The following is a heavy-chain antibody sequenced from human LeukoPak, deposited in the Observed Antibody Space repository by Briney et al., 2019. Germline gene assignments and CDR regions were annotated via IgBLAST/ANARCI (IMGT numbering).Heavy chain of an antibody. CDR3: ARGIVVVPAARNWFDP. CDR2: IIPIFGTA. J-gene: IGHJ5*02. V-gene: IGHV1-69*13. Sequence: GASVKVSCKASGGTFSSYAISWVRQAPGQGLEWMGGIIPIFGTANYAQKFQGRVTITADESTSTAYMELSSLRSEDTAVYYCARGIVVVPAARNWFDPWGQGTLVTVSS. CDR1: GGTFSSYA. D-gene: IGHD2-2*01.